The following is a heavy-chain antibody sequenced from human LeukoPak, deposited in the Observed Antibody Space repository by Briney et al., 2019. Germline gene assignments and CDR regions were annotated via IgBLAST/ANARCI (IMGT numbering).Heavy chain of an antibody. CDR2: MNPNSGNT. J-gene: IGHJ4*02. D-gene: IGHD3-10*01. V-gene: IGHV1-8*01. Sequence: ASVKVSCKASGYTFTSYDINWVRQATGQGLEWMGWMNPNSGNTGYAQKFQGRVTMTRNTSISTAYMELSSLRSADTAVYYCARRSGCRYYGSGRLGYWGQGTLVSVSS. CDR1: GYTFTSYD. CDR3: ARRSGCRYYGSGRLGY.